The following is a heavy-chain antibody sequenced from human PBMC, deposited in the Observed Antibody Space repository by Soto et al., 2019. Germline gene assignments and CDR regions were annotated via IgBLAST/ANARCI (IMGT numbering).Heavy chain of an antibody. V-gene: IGHV1-2*02. D-gene: IGHD2-15*01. Sequence: QVQLVQSGAEVKKPGASVKVSCKVSGYSFTGYFMHWVRHAPGQGLEWMGWITPNSGGRNFAQKFQGSVTMTRDTSISTAYMELSGLTSDDTAFYYCARVRQPLRQCNGGSCYSNFDYWGQGTLVTVSS. CDR2: ITPNSGGR. CDR1: GYSFTGYF. CDR3: ARVRQPLRQCNGGSCYSNFDY. J-gene: IGHJ4*02.